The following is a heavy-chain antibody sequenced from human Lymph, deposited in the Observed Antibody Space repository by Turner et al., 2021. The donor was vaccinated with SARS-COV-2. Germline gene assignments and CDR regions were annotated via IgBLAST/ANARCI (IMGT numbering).Heavy chain of an antibody. D-gene: IGHD5-12*01. CDR3: AIRRWLRGPIDY. CDR2: ISYSGST. V-gene: IGHV4-39*02. Sequence: QLQLQESGPGLGKPSETLSLTCTVSGGSISSSSSYWGWIRQPPGKGLEWIGSISYSGSTYYNPSLKSRVTISVDTSKNHFSLKLSSVTAADTALYYCAIRRWLRGPIDYWGKGTLVTVSS. CDR1: GGSISSSSSY. J-gene: IGHJ4*02.